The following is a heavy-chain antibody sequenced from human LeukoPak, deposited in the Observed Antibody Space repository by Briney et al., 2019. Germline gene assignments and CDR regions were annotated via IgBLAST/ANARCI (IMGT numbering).Heavy chain of an antibody. CDR2: ISYDGSNK. CDR1: GFTFSSYG. CDR3: AKGKLRYFDWLLPAIDY. Sequence: PGRSLRLSCAASGFTFSSYGMHWVRQAPGKGLEWVPVISYDGSNKYYADSVKGRFTISRDNSKNTLYLQMNSLRAEDTAVYYCAKGKLRYFDWLLPAIDYWGQGTLVTVSS. D-gene: IGHD3-9*01. V-gene: IGHV3-30*18. J-gene: IGHJ4*02.